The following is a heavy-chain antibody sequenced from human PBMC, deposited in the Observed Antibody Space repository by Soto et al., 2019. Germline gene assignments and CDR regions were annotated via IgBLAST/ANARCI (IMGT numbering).Heavy chain of an antibody. Sequence: QVQLVQSGAEVKKPGASVKVSCKASGYSFTNNHIHWARQAPGQGLEWVGWINAGNGDTRYSQKFQGRVTVTRDTSANTAYMELSRLRSEDTAVYYCPREAAGWYHDYWGQGTLVTVSS. D-gene: IGHD6-19*01. CDR1: GYSFTNNH. J-gene: IGHJ4*02. CDR2: INAGNGDT. V-gene: IGHV1-3*01. CDR3: PREAAGWYHDY.